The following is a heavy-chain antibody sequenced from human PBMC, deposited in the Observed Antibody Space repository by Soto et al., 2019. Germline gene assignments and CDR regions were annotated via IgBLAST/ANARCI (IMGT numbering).Heavy chain of an antibody. V-gene: IGHV3-30*18. J-gene: IGHJ4*02. CDR3: AKEYSSGWYYFDY. Sequence: GGSLRLSCAASGFTFSSYGMHWVRQAPGKGLEWVAVISYDGSIKYYADSVKGRFTISRDNSKNTLFLHMNSLRAEDTAVYYCAKEYSSGWYYFDYWGQGTRVTVSS. CDR2: ISYDGSIK. D-gene: IGHD6-19*01. CDR1: GFTFSSYG.